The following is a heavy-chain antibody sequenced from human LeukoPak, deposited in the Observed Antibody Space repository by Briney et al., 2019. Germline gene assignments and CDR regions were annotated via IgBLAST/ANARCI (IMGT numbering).Heavy chain of an antibody. J-gene: IGHJ4*02. CDR1: GGSFSGYY. CDR2: INHSGST. Sequence: PSETLSLTCAVYGGSFSGYYWSWIRQPPGKGLEWIGEINHSGSTNYNPSLKSRVTISVDTSKNQFSLKLSSVTAADTAVYYCARLRQGYFDYWGQGTLVTVSS. D-gene: IGHD3-10*01. CDR3: ARLRQGYFDY. V-gene: IGHV4-34*01.